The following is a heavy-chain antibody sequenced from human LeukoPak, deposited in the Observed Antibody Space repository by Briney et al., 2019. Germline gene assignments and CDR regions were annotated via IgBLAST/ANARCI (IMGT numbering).Heavy chain of an antibody. J-gene: IGHJ4*02. Sequence: GGSLRLSCAASGFTFSSYGMHWVRRAPGKGLEWVAIISYDGSNKYYADSVRGRFTISRDNAKNTLYLQMNSLRAEDTAVYYCARDFYTAMVGWGQGTLVTVSS. CDR2: ISYDGSNK. V-gene: IGHV3-30*03. CDR1: GFTFSSYG. D-gene: IGHD5-18*01. CDR3: ARDFYTAMVG.